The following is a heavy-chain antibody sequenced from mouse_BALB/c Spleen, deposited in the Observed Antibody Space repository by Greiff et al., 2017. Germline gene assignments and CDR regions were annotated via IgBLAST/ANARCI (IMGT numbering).Heavy chain of an antibody. D-gene: IGHD1-1*01. CDR2: IYPSDSYT. Sequence: VQLQQPGAELVRPGASVKLSCKASGYTFTSYWINWVKQRPGQGLEWIGNIYPSDSYTNYNQKFKDKATLTVDKSSSTAYMQLSSPTSEDSAVYYCTRELLKYFDVWGAGTTVTVSS. V-gene: IGHV1-69*02. CDR3: TRELLKYFDV. CDR1: GYTFTSYW. J-gene: IGHJ1*01.